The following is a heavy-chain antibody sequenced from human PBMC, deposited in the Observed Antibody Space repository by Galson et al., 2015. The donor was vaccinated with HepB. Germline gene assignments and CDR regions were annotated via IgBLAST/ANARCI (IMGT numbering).Heavy chain of an antibody. CDR2: IYHSGRT. Sequence: TLSLTCTVSDGSISSGGYYRSWIRQHPGKGLEWIGYIYHSGRTYDNPSLKGRVTISVDTSKNQFSLKLSSVTAADTAVYYCARVPLDSLPLGGPDVWGKGTTVTVSS. V-gene: IGHV4-31*03. J-gene: IGHJ6*04. CDR1: DGSISSGGYY. D-gene: IGHD3-16*01. CDR3: ARVPLDSLPLGGPDV.